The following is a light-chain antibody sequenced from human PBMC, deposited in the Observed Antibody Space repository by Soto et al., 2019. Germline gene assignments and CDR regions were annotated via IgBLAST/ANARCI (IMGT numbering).Light chain of an antibody. CDR2: EVN. CDR1: SSDVGGYNY. Sequence: QSVLTQPPSASGSPGQSVTISCTGTSSDVGGYNYVSWYQQHPGKAPKVMIYEVNKRPSGVPDRFSGSKSGNTASLTVSGLQAEDEADYYCSSYVGTNTFWVFGGGTKLTVL. V-gene: IGLV2-8*01. J-gene: IGLJ3*02. CDR3: SSYVGTNTFWV.